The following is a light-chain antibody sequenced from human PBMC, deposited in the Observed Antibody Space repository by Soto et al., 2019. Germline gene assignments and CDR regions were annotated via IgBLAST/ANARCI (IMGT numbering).Light chain of an antibody. CDR3: QQSYNVPF. V-gene: IGKV1-39*01. Sequence: DIQMTQSPSTLSASVGDRVTITCRASQSISSYLNWYQQKPGKAPQLLIYAASSLQSGVPSRFSGSGSGTDFTLTISSLQPEDFATYYCQQSYNVPFFGPGTKVDFK. CDR1: QSISSY. CDR2: AAS. J-gene: IGKJ3*01.